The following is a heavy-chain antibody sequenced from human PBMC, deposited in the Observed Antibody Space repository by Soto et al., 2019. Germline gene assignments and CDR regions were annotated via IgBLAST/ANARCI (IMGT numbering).Heavy chain of an antibody. CDR1: GYNFTAYY. CDR2: INPNGGGT. CDR3: ARANTIRPYYFNMDV. J-gene: IGHJ6*02. Sequence: ATVKVSCKASGYNFTAYYIHFVQQCPYRWLEWVGCINPNGGGTYYAQKFQAWSTMTRDTSISTAYLELSGLTSNATAVYYCARANTIRPYYFNMDVWGQGTTVTVSS. D-gene: IGHD3-22*01. V-gene: IGHV1-2*04.